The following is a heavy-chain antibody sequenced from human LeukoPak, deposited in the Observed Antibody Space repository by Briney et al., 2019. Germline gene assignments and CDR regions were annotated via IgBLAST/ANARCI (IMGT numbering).Heavy chain of an antibody. D-gene: IGHD6-19*01. CDR2: ISPSSST. J-gene: IGHJ6*02. Sequence: KAGGSLRLSCAASGFTFSDYYMSWIRQAPGKGLEWVSYISPSSSTTYADSVQGRFTISRDNAKNSLYLQMNSLRDEDTAVYYCARDLSGWFTYYYYYGMDVWGQGTTVTVSS. V-gene: IGHV3-11*06. CDR3: ARDLSGWFTYYYYYGMDV. CDR1: GFTFSDYY.